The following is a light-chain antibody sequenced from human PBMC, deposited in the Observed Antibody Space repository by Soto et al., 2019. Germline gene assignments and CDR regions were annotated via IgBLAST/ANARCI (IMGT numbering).Light chain of an antibody. J-gene: IGLJ2*01. CDR1: SSDVGGYNY. CDR2: DVS. V-gene: IGLV2-14*01. Sequence: QSALTQPASVSGSPGQSITISCIGTSSDVGGYNYVSWYQQHPGKAPNLMIYDVSNRPSGVSNRFSGSKSGNTASLTISGLQAEDEADYYCSSYTSSSPVVFGGGTKLTVL. CDR3: SSYTSSSPVV.